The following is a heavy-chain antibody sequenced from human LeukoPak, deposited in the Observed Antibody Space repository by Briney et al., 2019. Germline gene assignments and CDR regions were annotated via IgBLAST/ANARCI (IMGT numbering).Heavy chain of an antibody. V-gene: IGHV3-21*01. D-gene: IGHD1-26*01. CDR1: GFTFSSYS. CDR3: ARESGGTYYEAFDI. J-gene: IGHJ3*02. CDR2: ISSSSSYI. Sequence: GGSLRLSCAASGFTFSSYSTNWVRQAPGKGLEWVSSISSSSSYIYYADSVKGRFTISRDNAKNSLYLQMNSLRAEDTAVYYCARESGGTYYEAFDIWGQGTMVTVSS.